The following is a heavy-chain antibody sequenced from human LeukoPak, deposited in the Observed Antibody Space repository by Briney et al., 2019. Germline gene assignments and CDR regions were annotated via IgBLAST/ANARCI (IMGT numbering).Heavy chain of an antibody. CDR3: ARRTAVGFYYYYYMDV. V-gene: IGHV3-20*04. CDR1: GLTFSNYG. Sequence: GGSLRLSCAASGLTFSNYGMAWVRQAPGKGLEWVSGINWNSGSTGYADSVKGRFTISRDNAKNSLYLQMNSLRAEDTALYYCARRTAVGFYYYYYMDVWGKGTTVTVSS. D-gene: IGHD5-18*01. CDR2: INWNSGST. J-gene: IGHJ6*03.